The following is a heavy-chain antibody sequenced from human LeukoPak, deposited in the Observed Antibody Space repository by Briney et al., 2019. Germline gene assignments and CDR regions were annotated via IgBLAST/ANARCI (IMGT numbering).Heavy chain of an antibody. D-gene: IGHD3-3*01. CDR3: ARRVLGGIDY. CDR2: INNDGSST. Sequence: GGSLRLSCAASGFTFSSYWMHWVRQTRAEGLVWVAHINNDGSSTGYADSLKGQFTISRDNAKDTLYLQMNSLRVEDTAVYYCARRVLGGIDYWGQGTLVTVSS. J-gene: IGHJ4*02. CDR1: GFTFSSYW. V-gene: IGHV3-74*01.